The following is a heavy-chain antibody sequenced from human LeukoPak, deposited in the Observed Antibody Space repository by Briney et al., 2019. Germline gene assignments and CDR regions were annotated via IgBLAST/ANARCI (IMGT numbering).Heavy chain of an antibody. CDR2: SDPEDGET. CDR3: VTDRARLFWYFDL. D-gene: IGHD2-21*02. CDR1: GSTLSDLS. V-gene: IGHV1-24*01. Sequence: ASAKVSCKVSGSTLSDLSIHWVRQAPGKGLEYVGGSDPEDGETFHAQNFQGRVTMTEDTFIDTAYMELSSLRSEDTAVYYCVTDRARLFWYFDLWGRGTLVTVSS. J-gene: IGHJ2*01.